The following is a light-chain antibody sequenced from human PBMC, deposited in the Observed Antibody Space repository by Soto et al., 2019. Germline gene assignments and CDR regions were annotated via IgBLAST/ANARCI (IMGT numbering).Light chain of an antibody. J-gene: IGKJ4*01. CDR2: AAS. V-gene: IGKV1D-12*01. CDR3: EQAGSFPLT. Sequence: DIQMTQSPSSVSASIGDRVTITCRASQGVGSWLAWYQQKPGKAPKLLIYAASTLQSRVPSRFSGSGSGTDFTLTISSLQPEDIATYYCEQAGSFPLTYGGGTKVEIK. CDR1: QGVGSW.